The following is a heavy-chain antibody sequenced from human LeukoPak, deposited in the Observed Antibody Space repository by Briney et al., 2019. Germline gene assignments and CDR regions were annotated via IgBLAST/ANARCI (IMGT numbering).Heavy chain of an antibody. CDR1: GFTFSSYS. CDR3: ARDALAGNGDQYYFDY. J-gene: IGHJ4*02. D-gene: IGHD4-17*01. CDR2: ISGSTSTI. V-gene: IGHV3-48*02. Sequence: GGSLRLSCAASGFTFSSYSMNWVRQAPGKGLEWVSYISGSTSTIHYADSVRGRFTISRDNAKNSLFLQMNSLRDEDTAVYYCARDALAGNGDQYYFDYWGQGTLVTVSS.